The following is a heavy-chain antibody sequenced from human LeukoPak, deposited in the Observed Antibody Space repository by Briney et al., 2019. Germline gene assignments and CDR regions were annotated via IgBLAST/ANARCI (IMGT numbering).Heavy chain of an antibody. CDR1: GGSISSSSYY. CDR2: IYYSGST. V-gene: IGHV4-39*07. Sequence: SETLSLTCTVSGGSISSSSYYWGWIRQPPGKGLEWIGSIYYSGSTYYNPSLKSRVTISVDTSKNQFSLKLSSVTAADTAVYYCARVLNTDDAFDIWGQGTMVTVSS. J-gene: IGHJ3*02. D-gene: IGHD2-2*02. CDR3: ARVLNTDDAFDI.